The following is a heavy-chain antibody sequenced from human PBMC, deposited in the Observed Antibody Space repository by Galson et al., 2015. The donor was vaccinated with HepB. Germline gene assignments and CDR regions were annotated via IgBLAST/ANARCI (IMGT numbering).Heavy chain of an antibody. D-gene: IGHD1-26*01. CDR3: VRDRGWGAFDI. Sequence: SLRLSCAASGFTFSSSWMTWARQAPGKGPEWVGNIWGDGTTKYYVDSVKGRFTISRDNAKKSLYLEMNSLRAEDTAVYYCVRDRGWGAFDIWGQGTMATVSS. CDR2: IWGDGTTK. J-gene: IGHJ3*02. CDR1: GFTFSSSW. V-gene: IGHV3-7*03.